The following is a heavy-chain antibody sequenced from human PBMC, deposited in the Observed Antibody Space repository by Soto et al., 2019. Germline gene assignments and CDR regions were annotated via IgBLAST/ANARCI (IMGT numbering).Heavy chain of an antibody. CDR3: AAFAGIQLSFHYYGMDV. D-gene: IGHD5-18*01. CDR2: IVVGSGNT. Sequence: SVKVSCKASGFTFTSSAVQWVRQARGQRLEWIGWIVVGSGNTNYAQKFQERVTITRDMSTSTAYMELSSLRSEDTAVYYCAAFAGIQLSFHYYGMDVWGQGTTVTVSS. V-gene: IGHV1-58*01. CDR1: GFTFTSSA. J-gene: IGHJ6*02.